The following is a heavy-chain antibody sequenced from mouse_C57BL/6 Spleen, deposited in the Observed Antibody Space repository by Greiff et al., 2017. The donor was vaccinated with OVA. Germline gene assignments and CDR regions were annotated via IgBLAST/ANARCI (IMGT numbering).Heavy chain of an antibody. CDR2: IRLKSDNYAT. D-gene: IGHD2-4*01. J-gene: IGHJ3*01. Sequence: EVQLVESGGGLVQPGGSMKLSCVASGFTLSNYWMNWVRQSPEKGLEWVAQIRLKSDNYATHYAESVKGRFTISRDDSKSSVYLQMNNLRAEDTGIYYCPRYDYDGSWFAYWGQGTLVTVSA. CDR1: GFTLSNYW. CDR3: PRYDYDGSWFAY. V-gene: IGHV6-3*01.